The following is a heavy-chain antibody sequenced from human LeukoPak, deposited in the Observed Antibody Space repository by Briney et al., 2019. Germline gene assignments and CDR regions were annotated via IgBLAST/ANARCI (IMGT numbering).Heavy chain of an antibody. CDR1: GGSFSGYY. CDR3: ARGPRGWYFSSFDY. D-gene: IGHD6-19*01. V-gene: IGHV4-34*01. J-gene: IGHJ4*02. Sequence: SETLSLTCAVYGGSFSGYYWSWIRQPPGKGLEWIGEINHSGSTNYNPSLKSRVTISVDTSKNQFSLELSSVTAADTAVYYCARGPRGWYFSSFDYWGQGTLVTVSS. CDR2: INHSGST.